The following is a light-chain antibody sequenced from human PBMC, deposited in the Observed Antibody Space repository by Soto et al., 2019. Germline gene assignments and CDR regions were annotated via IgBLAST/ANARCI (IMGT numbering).Light chain of an antibody. CDR2: DVS. CDR1: RSLSSTS. Sequence: EIVLTQSPGTLSLSPGERAALSCRASRSLSSTSLAWYQQRPGQAPRLLIYDVSSRATGIPDRFSGSGSGTDFTLTINRLEPDDFAVYYCQQYGSSPRTFDQGTKV. CDR3: QQYGSSPRT. V-gene: IGKV3-20*01. J-gene: IGKJ1*01.